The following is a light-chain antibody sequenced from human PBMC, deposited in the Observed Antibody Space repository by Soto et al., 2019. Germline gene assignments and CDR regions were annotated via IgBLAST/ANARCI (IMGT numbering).Light chain of an antibody. V-gene: IGKV3-15*01. CDR1: QSVSNN. CDR2: DAS. CDR3: QQYDNWPQT. Sequence: EIVMTQSPATLSVSPGERATLSCRASQSVSNNLAWYQQKPGQAPRLLIYDASTRATGIPARISGSGSGTEFTLTISSLQSVDFAVYYCQQYDNWPQTFGQGTKVEIK. J-gene: IGKJ1*01.